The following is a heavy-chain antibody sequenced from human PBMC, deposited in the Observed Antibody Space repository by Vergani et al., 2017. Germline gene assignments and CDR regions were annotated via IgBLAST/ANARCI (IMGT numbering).Heavy chain of an antibody. CDR1: GFTLSNAW. J-gene: IGHJ4*02. V-gene: IGHV3-15*01. CDR2: IKSKSDGGAT. CDR3: TTDLGWFGEVGTDY. Sequence: ELQLVESGGGLVKPGGSIRLSCAASGFTLSNAWMSWVRPAPGKGLEWVGRIKSKSDGGATDYAAPVKGRVTISRDDSKNMLSLQINSLKTEDTAVYYCTTDLGWFGEVGTDYWGQGTLVTVSS. D-gene: IGHD3-10*01.